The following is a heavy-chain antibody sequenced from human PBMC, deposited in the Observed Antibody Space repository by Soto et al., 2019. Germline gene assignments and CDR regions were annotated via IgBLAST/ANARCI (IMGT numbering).Heavy chain of an antibody. CDR1: GGTFSSYA. V-gene: IGHV1-69*06. CDR2: IIPIFGTA. D-gene: IGHD2-21*01. J-gene: IGHJ6*02. CDR3: ARTRPIPTYYYYYYGMDV. Sequence: SVKVSCKASGGTFSSYAISWVRQAPGQGLEWMGGIIPIFGTANYVQKFQGRVTITADKSTSTAYMELSSLRSEDTAVYYCARTRPIPTYYYYYYGMDVWGQGTTVTVSS.